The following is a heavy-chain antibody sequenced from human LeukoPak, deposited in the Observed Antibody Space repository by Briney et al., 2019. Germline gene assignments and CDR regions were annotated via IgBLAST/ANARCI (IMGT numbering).Heavy chain of an antibody. V-gene: IGHV3-7*03. CDR3: AGSLPYGTTWYGRSDF. CDR1: GFPFNAYW. J-gene: IGHJ4*02. Sequence: GGSLRLSCAASGFPFNAYWMTWVRQAPGKGLVWVANIRQDGDTKYYVDSVKGRFTISRDNAMNSLYLQMNSLRAEDTAIYYCAGSLPYGTTWYGRSDFWGQGTLVTVSS. CDR2: IRQDGDTK. D-gene: IGHD6-13*01.